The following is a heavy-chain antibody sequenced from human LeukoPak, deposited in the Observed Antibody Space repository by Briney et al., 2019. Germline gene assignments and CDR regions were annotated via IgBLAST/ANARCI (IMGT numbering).Heavy chain of an antibody. CDR1: GFTFSTYG. V-gene: IGHV3-23*01. CDR2: IGGSGGGT. D-gene: IGHD6-19*01. J-gene: IGHJ6*03. Sequence: GGSLRLSCAASGFTFSTYGMSWVRQAPGKRLEWVSAIGGSGGGTYYADSVKGRFTISRDNSKNTLYLQMNSLRAEDTAVYYCAKRGSGWYEDYYYMDVWGKGTTVTISS. CDR3: AKRGSGWYEDYYYMDV.